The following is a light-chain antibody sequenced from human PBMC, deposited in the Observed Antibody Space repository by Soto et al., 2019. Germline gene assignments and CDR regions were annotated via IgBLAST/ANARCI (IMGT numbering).Light chain of an antibody. J-gene: IGKJ1*01. V-gene: IGKV1-5*01. Sequence: DIQMTQTPSTLSASVGDRVTITCRASQSISGWLAWYQQKPGKAPNLLIYDASNLQSGVPSRFSGSGSGTEFTLTISSLQPEDFATYYCQQANSFPITFGQGTKVDIK. CDR3: QQANSFPIT. CDR2: DAS. CDR1: QSISGW.